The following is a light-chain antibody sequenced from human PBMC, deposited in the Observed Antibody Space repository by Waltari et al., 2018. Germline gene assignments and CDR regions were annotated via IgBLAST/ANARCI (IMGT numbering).Light chain of an antibody. CDR2: EVY. V-gene: IGLV2-23*02. CDR1: SSDVGSYDL. Sequence: QSALTQPASVSGPPAQPITISCTATSSDVGSYDLGSWYQQHPGKAPKLMIYEVYKRPSGVSNRFSGSKSGNTASLTISGLQAEDEADYYCCSYAGSSTFTFGGGTKLTVL. CDR3: CSYAGSSTFT. J-gene: IGLJ2*01.